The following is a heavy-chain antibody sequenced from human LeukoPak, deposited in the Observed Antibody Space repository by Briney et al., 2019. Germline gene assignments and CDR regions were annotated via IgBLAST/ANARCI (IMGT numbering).Heavy chain of an antibody. CDR2: INPNSGGT. J-gene: IGHJ3*02. CDR3: ARDLNDSSGYYYMGHAFDI. D-gene: IGHD3-22*01. V-gene: IGHV1-2*06. CDR1: GYTFTGYY. Sequence: ASVKVSCKASGYTFTGYYMHWVRQAPGQGLEWMGRINPNSGGTNYAQKFQGRVTMTRDTSISTAYMELSRLRSDDTAVYYCARDLNDSSGYYYMGHAFDIWGQGTMVTVSS.